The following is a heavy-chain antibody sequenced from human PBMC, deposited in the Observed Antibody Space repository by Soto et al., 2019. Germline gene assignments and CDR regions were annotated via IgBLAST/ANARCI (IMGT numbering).Heavy chain of an antibody. D-gene: IGHD4-17*01. Sequence: SETLSLTCGISGDSINSSTFYWGWVRHPPGKGLEWIGSIYYSGTAHYTPSLKSRLTISVDTSKNQFSLNLSAVIAADTAVYYCARRATTVTYDAFDIWGQGTMVT. J-gene: IGHJ3*02. CDR1: GDSINSSTFY. CDR3: ARRATTVTYDAFDI. V-gene: IGHV4-39*01. CDR2: IYYSGTA.